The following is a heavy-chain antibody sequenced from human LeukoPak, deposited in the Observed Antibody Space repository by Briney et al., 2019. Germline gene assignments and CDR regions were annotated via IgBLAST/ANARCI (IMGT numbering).Heavy chain of an antibody. D-gene: IGHD1-26*01. CDR1: GFTFSDYY. V-gene: IGHV3-11*04. CDR3: ARAGYSGSYYLPYYYYYYMDV. J-gene: IGHJ6*03. Sequence: GGSLRLSCAASGFTFSDYYMSWIRQAPGKGLEWVSYISSSGSTIYYADSVKGRFTISRDNAKNSLYLQMNSLRAEDTAVYYCARAGYSGSYYLPYYYYYYMDVWGKGTTVTVSS. CDR2: ISSSGSTI.